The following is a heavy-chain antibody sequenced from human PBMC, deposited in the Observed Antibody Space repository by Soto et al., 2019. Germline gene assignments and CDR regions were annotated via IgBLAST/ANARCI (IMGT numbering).Heavy chain of an antibody. J-gene: IGHJ4*02. D-gene: IGHD5-18*01. V-gene: IGHV1-69*01. CDR2: IIPIFGTA. Sequence: QVQLVQSGAEVKKPGSSVKVSCKASGGTFSSYAISWVRQAPGQGLEWMGGIIPIFGTANYAQKFQGRVTITADESTSTAYMELSSLRSEDAAVYYCVREPETGYSYGARLPWDWGQGTLVTVSS. CDR3: VREPETGYSYGARLPWD. CDR1: GGTFSSYA.